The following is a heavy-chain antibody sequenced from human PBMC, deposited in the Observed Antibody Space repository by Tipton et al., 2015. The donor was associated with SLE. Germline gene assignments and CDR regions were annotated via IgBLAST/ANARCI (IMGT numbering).Heavy chain of an antibody. D-gene: IGHD5-12*01. J-gene: IGHJ4*02. Sequence: TLSLTCAVSGGSFSGYYWYWVRQPPEQGLEWIGEITQSGVTNYNPSLKSRVTMSLDTSKNQFSLKLTSVTAADTAVYYCARRHYSGPFDSWGQGTLVTVSS. V-gene: IGHV4-34*01. CDR1: GGSFSGYY. CDR3: ARRHYSGPFDS. CDR2: ITQSGVT.